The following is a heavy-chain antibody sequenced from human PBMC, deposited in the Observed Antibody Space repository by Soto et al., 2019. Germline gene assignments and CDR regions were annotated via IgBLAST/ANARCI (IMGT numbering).Heavy chain of an antibody. CDR1: GFSLYSYV. D-gene: IGHD6-19*01. CDR3: VRDLGRSDLDF. J-gene: IGHJ4*02. Sequence: PGGSLRLSCVASGFSLYSYVIHWVRQTPGKGLQWVAVISIDGTRTYYADSVKGRFTVSRDNSKNTQYLQMYGLTIEDTAIYYCVRDLGRSDLDFWGQGTLVTVSS. V-gene: IGHV3-30*01. CDR2: ISIDGTRT.